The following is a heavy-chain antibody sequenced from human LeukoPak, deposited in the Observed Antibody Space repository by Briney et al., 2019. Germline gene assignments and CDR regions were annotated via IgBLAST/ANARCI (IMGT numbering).Heavy chain of an antibody. Sequence: SETLSLTCTVSGGSMFSYYWNWIRQPPGKGLEWIGYIYSSGITNYSPSLRSRGTISVATSRNQFSLRLTSVTAADTAIYYCARRAYYDSSGYHPTSGYFDLWGRGTLVTVPS. J-gene: IGHJ2*01. CDR3: ARRAYYDSSGYHPTSGYFDL. CDR2: IYSSGIT. D-gene: IGHD3-3*01. CDR1: GGSMFSYY. V-gene: IGHV4-4*08.